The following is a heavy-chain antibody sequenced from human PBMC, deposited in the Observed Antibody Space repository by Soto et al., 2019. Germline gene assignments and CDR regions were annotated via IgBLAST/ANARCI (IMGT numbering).Heavy chain of an antibody. CDR2: INPSGGST. D-gene: IGHD3-3*01. Sequence: ASVKVSCKASGYTFTSYYMHWVRQAPGQGLEWMGIINPSGGSTSYAQKFQGRVTMTRDTSTSTVYMELSSLRSEDTAVYYCAKCITIFGVVITLYYYYYMDVWGKGTTVTVSS. CDR1: GYTFTSYY. V-gene: IGHV1-46*03. J-gene: IGHJ6*03. CDR3: AKCITIFGVVITLYYYYYMDV.